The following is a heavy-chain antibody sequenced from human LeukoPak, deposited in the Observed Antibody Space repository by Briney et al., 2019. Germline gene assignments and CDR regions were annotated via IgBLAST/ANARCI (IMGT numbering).Heavy chain of an antibody. Sequence: ASVKVSCEASGYSFTSYGISWVRQAPGQGLEWMGWINANNGNTNYARKFQGRVTLTTDTSMSTAYMEMRSLRSDDTAVFYCARGLGSVVATVSDWGQGTLVTVSS. CDR3: ARGLGSVVATVSD. CDR2: INANNGNT. CDR1: GYSFTSYG. V-gene: IGHV1-18*01. D-gene: IGHD5-12*01. J-gene: IGHJ4*02.